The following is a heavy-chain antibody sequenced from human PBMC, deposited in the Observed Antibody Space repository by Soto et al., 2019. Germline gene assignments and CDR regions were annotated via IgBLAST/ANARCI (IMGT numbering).Heavy chain of an antibody. Sequence: PGGALRLSCAASGFTFSSYAMHWVRQAPGKGLVWVAVIAYDGRNKYYADSVKGRFTISRDNSKNTLYLQVNSLRIEDTAVYYCAREPERVYDYWGQGTLVTVSS. CDR1: GFTFSSYA. CDR2: IAYDGRNK. V-gene: IGHV3-30*01. J-gene: IGHJ4*02. D-gene: IGHD1-1*01. CDR3: AREPERVYDY.